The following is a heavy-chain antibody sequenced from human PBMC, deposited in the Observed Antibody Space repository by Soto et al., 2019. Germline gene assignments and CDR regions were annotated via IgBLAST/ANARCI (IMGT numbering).Heavy chain of an antibody. D-gene: IGHD3-22*01. J-gene: IGHJ4*02. CDR2: ISSNGGST. Sequence: GGSLRLSCSASGFTFSSYAMHWVRQAPGKGLEYVSAISSNGGSTYYADSVKGRFTISRDNSKNTLYLQMSSLRAEDTAEYYCVKVRRGDYYDSSGYYDYWGQGTLVTVSS. CDR3: VKVRRGDYYDSSGYYDY. CDR1: GFTFSSYA. V-gene: IGHV3-64D*09.